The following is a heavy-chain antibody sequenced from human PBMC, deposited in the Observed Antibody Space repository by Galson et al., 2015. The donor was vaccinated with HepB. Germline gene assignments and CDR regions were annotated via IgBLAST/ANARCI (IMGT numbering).Heavy chain of an antibody. D-gene: IGHD2-21*01. Sequence: PALVKPTQTLTLTCTFSGFSLSTSGMRVSWIRQPPGKALEWLARIDWDDDKFYSTSLKTRLTISKDTSKNQVVLTMTNMDPVDTATYYCARALGGGAVFDYWGQGTLVTVSS. CDR2: IDWDDDK. V-gene: IGHV2-70*04. J-gene: IGHJ4*02. CDR1: GFSLSTSGMR. CDR3: ARALGGGAVFDY.